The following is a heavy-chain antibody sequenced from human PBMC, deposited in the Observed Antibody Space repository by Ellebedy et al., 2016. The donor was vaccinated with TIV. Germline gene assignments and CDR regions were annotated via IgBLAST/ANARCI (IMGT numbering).Heavy chain of an antibody. D-gene: IGHD1-26*01. CDR3: ARDRSSREWLDP. J-gene: IGHJ5*02. CDR2: IKPDGTEK. Sequence: GESLKISXAAASGFTFSTNWMSWVRQAPGKGLEWVANIKPDGTEKHYVDSVKGRFTISRDNTKNSLFLQMNSLRVEDTAMYYCARDRSSREWLDPWGQGTLVTVSS. V-gene: IGHV3-7*01. CDR1: GFTFSTNW.